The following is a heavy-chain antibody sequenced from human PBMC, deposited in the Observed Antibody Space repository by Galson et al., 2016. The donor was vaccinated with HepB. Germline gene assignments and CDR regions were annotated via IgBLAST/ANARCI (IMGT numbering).Heavy chain of an antibody. Sequence: SVKVSCKASGYTFNAYYIHWVRQAPGQGLEWMGWMNPDNGGVNYAAKFQGWVTMTRDTSISTAYMELSRLSSDDTAVYYCVRGQLVRPYYYDSSGYHFDYWGQGTLVTVSS. V-gene: IGHV1-2*04. J-gene: IGHJ4*02. D-gene: IGHD3-22*01. CDR2: MNPDNGGV. CDR1: GYTFNAYY. CDR3: VRGQLVRPYYYDSSGYHFDY.